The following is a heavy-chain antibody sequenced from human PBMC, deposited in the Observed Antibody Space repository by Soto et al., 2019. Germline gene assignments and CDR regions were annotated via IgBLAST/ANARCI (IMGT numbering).Heavy chain of an antibody. Sequence: GGSLRLSCAASGFTFSSYAMHWVRQAPGKGLEWVAVISYDGSNKYYADSVKGRFTISRDNSKNTLYLQMNSLRAEDTAVYYCARDRYQHLDYWGQGTLVTVSS. V-gene: IGHV3-30-3*01. D-gene: IGHD2-2*01. CDR2: ISYDGSNK. CDR1: GFTFSSYA. J-gene: IGHJ4*02. CDR3: ARDRYQHLDY.